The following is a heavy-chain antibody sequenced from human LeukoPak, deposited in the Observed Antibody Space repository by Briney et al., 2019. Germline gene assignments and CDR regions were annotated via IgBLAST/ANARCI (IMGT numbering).Heavy chain of an antibody. V-gene: IGHV3-15*01. CDR3: TTSRLLWFGELTLFDY. CDR1: GFTFSNAW. D-gene: IGHD3-10*01. CDR2: IKNKTDGGTT. Sequence: GESLTLSCAASGFTFSNAWISWVRQAPGKGREWVGRIKNKTDGGTTDYAAPVKGRFTISRDDSKNPLYLQMNSLKTEDTAVYYCTTSRLLWFGELTLFDYWGQGTLVTVSS. J-gene: IGHJ4*02.